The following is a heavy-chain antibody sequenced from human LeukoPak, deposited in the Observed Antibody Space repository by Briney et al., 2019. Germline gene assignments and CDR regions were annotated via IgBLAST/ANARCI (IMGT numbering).Heavy chain of an antibody. CDR3: AGEAGGGYARAFDI. V-gene: IGHV4-4*07. J-gene: IGHJ3*02. D-gene: IGHD5-12*01. Sequence: SETLSLTCIVSGGSISSYSWTWIRQPAGEGLEWIGRIYTSGITNYNPSLKSRVTMSVDTSKNQFSLRLSSVTAADTAVYYCAGEAGGGYARAFDIWGQGTMVTVSS. CDR2: IYTSGIT. CDR1: GGSISSYS.